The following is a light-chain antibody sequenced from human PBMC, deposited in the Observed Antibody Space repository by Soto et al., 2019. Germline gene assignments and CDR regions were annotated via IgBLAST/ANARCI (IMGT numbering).Light chain of an antibody. CDR3: QQSYSTRGA. Sequence: DIQMTQSPSSLSASVGDRVTITCRASQSISSYLNWYQQKPGKAPKLLIYAASSLQSGVPSRFSGSGSGTDFTPTISSLQPEDFATYYCQQSYSTRGAFGQGTKV. CDR1: QSISSY. V-gene: IGKV1-39*01. CDR2: AAS. J-gene: IGKJ1*01.